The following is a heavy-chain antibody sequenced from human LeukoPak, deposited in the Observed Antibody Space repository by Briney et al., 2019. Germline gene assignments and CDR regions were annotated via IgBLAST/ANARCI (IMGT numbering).Heavy chain of an antibody. CDR2: IYYSGST. V-gene: IGHV4-39*07. J-gene: IGHJ4*02. D-gene: IGHD3-10*01. CDR3: ARVPRRPTYGSGRGTFDY. CDR1: GGSISSSSYY. Sequence: SETLSLTCTVSGGSISSSSYYWGWIRQPPGKGLEWIGSIYYSGSTYYNPSLKSRVTISVDTSKNQFSLKLSSVTAADTAVYYCARVPRRPTYGSGRGTFDYWGQGTLVTVSS.